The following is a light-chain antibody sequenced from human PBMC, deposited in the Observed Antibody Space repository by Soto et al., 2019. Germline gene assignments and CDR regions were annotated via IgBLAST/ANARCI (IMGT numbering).Light chain of an antibody. J-gene: IGKJ3*01. V-gene: IGKV3-15*01. CDR2: GAS. CDR3: QQDNKWPLFS. CDR1: QTVGTN. Sequence: EVVLTQSPATLSVSPGERATLSCRACQTVGTNLAWYQQRPGQAPRLLIYGASTRANGIPTRFSGSGSGSEGTHTGSTPPPADFAVYYWQQDNKWPLFSFGPGTRVDNK.